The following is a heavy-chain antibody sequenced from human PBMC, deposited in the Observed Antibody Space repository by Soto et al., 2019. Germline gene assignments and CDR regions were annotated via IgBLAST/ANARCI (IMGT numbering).Heavy chain of an antibody. V-gene: IGHV3-53*01. CDR3: ARDAATGYSSGWYNAFDI. D-gene: IGHD6-19*01. J-gene: IGHJ3*02. Sequence: EVQLVESGGGLIQPGGSLRLSCAASGFTVSSNYMSWVRQAPGKGLEWVSVIYSGGSTYYADSVKGRLTISRDNSKNTLYLQMNSLRAEDTAVYYCARDAATGYSSGWYNAFDIWGQGTMVTVSS. CDR1: GFTVSSNY. CDR2: IYSGGST.